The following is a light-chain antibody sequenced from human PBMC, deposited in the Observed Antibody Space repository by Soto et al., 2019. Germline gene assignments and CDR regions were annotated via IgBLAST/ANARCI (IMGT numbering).Light chain of an antibody. CDR2: EVS. CDR1: SSDVGRYDF. V-gene: IGLV2-14*01. Sequence: QSALTQPASVSGSPGQSITISCTGTSSDVGRYDFVSWYQLHPGRAPKLLIYEVSDRPSGVSIRFSGSKSGNTASLTISGLQPEDETYYYCASYTSRSTFVFGTGTKVTVL. CDR3: ASYTSRSTFV. J-gene: IGLJ1*01.